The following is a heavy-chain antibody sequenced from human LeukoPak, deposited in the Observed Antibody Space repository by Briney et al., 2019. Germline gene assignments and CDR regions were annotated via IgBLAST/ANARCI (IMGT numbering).Heavy chain of an antibody. D-gene: IGHD1-26*01. V-gene: IGHV3-64D*08. Sequence: PGGSLRLSCSASGFTFSRNAMHWVRQAPGKGLEYVSGINTNGGRTHYSDSVKGRFTISRDNSKNTLYLQMSSLRAEETAVYYCVKDLSGSYSFDYWGQGILSPSPQ. CDR2: INTNGGRT. J-gene: IGHJ4*02. CDR1: GFTFSRNA. CDR3: VKDLSGSYSFDY.